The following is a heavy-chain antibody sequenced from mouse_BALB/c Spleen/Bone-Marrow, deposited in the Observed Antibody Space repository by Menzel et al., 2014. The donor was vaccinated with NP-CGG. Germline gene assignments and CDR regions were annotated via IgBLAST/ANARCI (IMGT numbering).Heavy chain of an antibody. J-gene: IGHJ3*01. Sequence: QVQLQQSGPELVKPGASVKMSCKASGYTFTSYFIHWVKQRPGQGLEWIGWIYPGDGSTKYNEKFKGKTTLTADKSSSTAYMLLSSLTAEDSAIYCCARGEYYYSRGRAWCAYWGQGTLVTVSA. CDR3: ARGEYYYSRGRAWCAY. CDR1: GYTFTSYF. V-gene: IGHV1S56*01. D-gene: IGHD1-1*01. CDR2: IYPGDGST.